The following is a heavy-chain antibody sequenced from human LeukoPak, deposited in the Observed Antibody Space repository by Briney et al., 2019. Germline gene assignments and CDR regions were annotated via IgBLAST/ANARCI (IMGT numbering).Heavy chain of an antibody. CDR1: GGSISSSSYF. Sequence: SETLSLTCTVSGGSISSSSYFWSWIRQPPGKGLEWIGSIYHSGSTYYNPSLKSRVTISVDTSKNQFSLKLSSVTAADTAVYYCATLGATNWFDPWGQGTLVTVSS. CDR3: ATLGATNWFDP. J-gene: IGHJ5*02. D-gene: IGHD1-26*01. V-gene: IGHV4-39*07. CDR2: IYHSGST.